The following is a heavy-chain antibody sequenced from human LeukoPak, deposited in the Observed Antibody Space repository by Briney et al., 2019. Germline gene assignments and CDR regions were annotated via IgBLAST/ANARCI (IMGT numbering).Heavy chain of an antibody. V-gene: IGHV3-33*01. Sequence: PGRSLRLSCAASGFTFSSYGMHWVHQAPGKGLEWVAVIWYDGGNKYYADSVKGRFTISRDNSKNTLYLQMNSLRAEDTAVYYCARERFLYGDYSRFALFDYWGQGTLVTVSS. CDR2: IWYDGGNK. CDR3: ARERFLYGDYSRFALFDY. J-gene: IGHJ4*02. CDR1: GFTFSSYG. D-gene: IGHD4-17*01.